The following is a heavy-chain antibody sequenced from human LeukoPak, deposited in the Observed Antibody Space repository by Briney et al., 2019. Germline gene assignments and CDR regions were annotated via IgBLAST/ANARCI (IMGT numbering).Heavy chain of an antibody. CDR1: GYTFTSYD. Sequence: ASVKVSCKASGYTFTSYDINWVRQATGQGLEWMGWMNPNSGNTGYAQKFQGRVTMTRNTSISTAYMELSSLRSEDTAVYYRARRTKYYDILTGYYAYYYMDVWGKGTTVTISS. D-gene: IGHD3-9*01. CDR2: MNPNSGNT. CDR3: ARRTKYYDILTGYYAYYYMDV. J-gene: IGHJ6*03. V-gene: IGHV1-8*01.